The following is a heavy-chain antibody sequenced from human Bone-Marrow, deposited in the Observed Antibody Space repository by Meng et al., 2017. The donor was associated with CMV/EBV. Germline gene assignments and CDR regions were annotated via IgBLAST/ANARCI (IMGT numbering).Heavy chain of an antibody. Sequence: SETLSLTCTVSGYSISSGYYWGWIRQPPGKGLEWIGSIYHSGSTYYNPSLKSRVTISVDTSKNQFSLKLSSVTAAGTAVYYCASLHGYCSSTSCYTPWGQGTMVTVSS. D-gene: IGHD2-2*02. V-gene: IGHV4-38-2*02. CDR2: IYHSGST. J-gene: IGHJ3*01. CDR1: GYSISSGYY. CDR3: ASLHGYCSSTSCYTP.